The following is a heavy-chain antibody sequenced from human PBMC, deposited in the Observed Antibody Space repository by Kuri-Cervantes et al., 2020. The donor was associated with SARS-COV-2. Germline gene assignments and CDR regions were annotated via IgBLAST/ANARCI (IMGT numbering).Heavy chain of an antibody. CDR3: ARAIPAAILLTGSGSNWFDP. V-gene: IGHV3-7*01. Sequence: GESLKISCAASGFTFSSYWMSWVRQAPGKGLEWVANIKQDGSEKYYVDSVKGRFTISRDNAKNSLYLQMNSLRAEDTAVYYCARAIPAAILLTGSGSNWFDPWGQGTLVTVSS. CDR2: IKQDGSEK. D-gene: IGHD2-2*01. CDR1: GFTFSSYW. J-gene: IGHJ5*02.